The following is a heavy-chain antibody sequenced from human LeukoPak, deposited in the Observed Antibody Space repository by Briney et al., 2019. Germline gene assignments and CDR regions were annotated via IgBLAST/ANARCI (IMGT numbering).Heavy chain of an antibody. CDR3: ATSRVFGVVIPFDY. CDR1: GFTFSSYS. J-gene: IGHJ4*02. D-gene: IGHD3-3*01. CDR2: ISSSSSYI. Sequence: PGGSLRLSCAASGFTFSSYSMNWVRQAPGKGLEWVSSISSSSSYIYYADSVKGRFTISRDNAKNSLHLQMNSLRAEDTAVYYCATSRVFGVVIPFDYWGQGTLVTVSS. V-gene: IGHV3-21*01.